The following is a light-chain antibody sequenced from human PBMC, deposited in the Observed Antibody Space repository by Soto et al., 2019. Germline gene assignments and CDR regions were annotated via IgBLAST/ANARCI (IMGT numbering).Light chain of an antibody. CDR3: QSFDTSLSGFVV. Sequence: QSVLTQPPSMSGAPGQRVTISCTGSSSNIGAGYDVHWYQQHPGTAPKLLIFDNNNRPSGVPDRFSGSKSDTSAPLAITGLQAEDEAVYYCQSFDTSLSGFVVFGGGTKLTVL. CDR1: SSNIGAGYD. V-gene: IGLV1-40*01. J-gene: IGLJ2*01. CDR2: DNN.